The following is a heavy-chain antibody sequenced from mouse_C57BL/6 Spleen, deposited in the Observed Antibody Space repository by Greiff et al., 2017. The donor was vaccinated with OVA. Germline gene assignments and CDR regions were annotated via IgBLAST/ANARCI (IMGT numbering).Heavy chain of an antibody. CDR1: GYTFTSYW. J-gene: IGHJ1*03. Sequence: VQLQQPGAELVRPGTSVKLSCKASGYTFTSYWMHWVKQRPGQGLEWIGVIDPSDSYTNYNQKFKGKATLTVDTSSSTAYMQLSSLTSEDSAVYYCARCYGSSYGYFDVWGTGTTVTVSS. CDR3: ARCYGSSYGYFDV. CDR2: IDPSDSYT. V-gene: IGHV1-59*01. D-gene: IGHD1-1*01.